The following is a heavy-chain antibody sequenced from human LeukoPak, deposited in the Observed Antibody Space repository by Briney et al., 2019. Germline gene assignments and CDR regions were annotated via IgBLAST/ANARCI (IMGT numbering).Heavy chain of an antibody. V-gene: IGHV1-24*01. CDR1: GYTLTELS. CDR2: FDPEDGET. Sequence: ASVKVSCKVSGYTLTELSMHWVRQAPGKGLEWMEGFDPEDGETIYAQKFQGRVTMTEDTSTDTAYMELSSLRSEDTAVYYCATFRGYDSSGYYSYYFDYWGQGTLVTVSS. D-gene: IGHD3-22*01. CDR3: ATFRGYDSSGYYSYYFDY. J-gene: IGHJ4*02.